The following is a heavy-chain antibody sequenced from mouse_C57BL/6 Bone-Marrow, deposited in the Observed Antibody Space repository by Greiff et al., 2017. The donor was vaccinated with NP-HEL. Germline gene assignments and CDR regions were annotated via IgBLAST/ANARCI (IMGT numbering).Heavy chain of an antibody. J-gene: IGHJ1*03. V-gene: IGHV5-4*01. CDR1: GFTFSSYA. CDR3: ARDRLVYWYFDV. CDR2: ISDGGSYT. Sequence: EVPLVESGGGLVMPGGSLKLSCAASGFTFSSYAMSWVRQTPEKRLEWVATISDGGSYTYYPDNVKGRFPISRDNAKNNLYLQMSHLKSEDTAMYYCARDRLVYWYFDVWGTGTTVTVSS.